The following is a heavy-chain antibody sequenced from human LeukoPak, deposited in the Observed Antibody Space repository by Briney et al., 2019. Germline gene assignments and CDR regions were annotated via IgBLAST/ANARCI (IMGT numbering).Heavy chain of an antibody. J-gene: IGHJ4*02. CDR2: IYTSGST. CDR1: GGSISSGSSY. CDR3: ARAPRVVLDFDY. D-gene: IGHD3-3*01. V-gene: IGHV4-61*02. Sequence: SQTLSLTCTVSGGSISSGSSYWSWIRQPAGKGLEWIGRIYTSGSTNYNPSLKSRVTISVDTSKNQFSLKLSSVTAADTAVYYCARAPRVVLDFDYWGQGTLVTVSS.